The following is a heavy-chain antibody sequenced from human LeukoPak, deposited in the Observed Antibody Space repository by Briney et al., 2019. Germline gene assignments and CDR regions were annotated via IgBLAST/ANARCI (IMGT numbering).Heavy chain of an antibody. CDR1: GYTFTSYY. Sequence: GASVKVSCKASGYTFTSYYMHWVRQAPGQGLEWMGIINPSGGSTSYAQKFQGRVTMTRDTSTSTVYMELSSLRSEDTAVYYCARERQLAYSETYYYYYYMDVWGKGTTVTISS. CDR3: ARERQLAYSETYYYYYYMDV. V-gene: IGHV1-46*01. CDR2: INPSGGST. J-gene: IGHJ6*03. D-gene: IGHD6-13*01.